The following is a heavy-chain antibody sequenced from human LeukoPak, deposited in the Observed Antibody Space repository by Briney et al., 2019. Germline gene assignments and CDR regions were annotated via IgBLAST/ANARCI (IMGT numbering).Heavy chain of an antibody. J-gene: IGHJ4*02. CDR2: ISYDGSNK. V-gene: IGHV3-30*18. CDR1: GFTFSSYG. CDR3: ANIVDY. D-gene: IGHD1-26*01. Sequence: GRSLRLSCAASGFTFSSYGMHWVRQAPGKGLEWVAVISYDGSNKYYADSVKGRFTIPRDNSKNTLYLQMNSLRAEDTAVYYCANIVDYWGQGTLVTVSS.